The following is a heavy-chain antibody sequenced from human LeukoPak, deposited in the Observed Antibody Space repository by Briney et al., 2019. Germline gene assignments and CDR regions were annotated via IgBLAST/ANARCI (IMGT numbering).Heavy chain of an antibody. J-gene: IGHJ6*02. V-gene: IGHV3-30*04. CDR3: ARDSSMDV. CDR2: ISYDGSNK. Sequence: GGSLRLSCAASGFTFSSCSMSWVRQAPGKGLEWVAVISYDGSNKYYADSVKGRFTISRDNSKNTLYLQMNSLRAEDTAVYYCARDSSMDVWGQGTTVTVSS. CDR1: GFTFSSCS.